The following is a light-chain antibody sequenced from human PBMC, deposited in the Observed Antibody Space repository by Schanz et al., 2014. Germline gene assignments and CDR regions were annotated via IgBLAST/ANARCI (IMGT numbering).Light chain of an antibody. CDR3: SSYAGSNNLV. V-gene: IGLV2-8*01. J-gene: IGLJ2*01. Sequence: QSALTQPPSASGSPGQSVTISCTGSSSDVGGYSHVSWYQLHPGKAPKLMIFGVSKRPSGVPDRFSGSRSGNTASLTVSGLQAEDEADYYCSSYAGSNNLVFGGGTKLTVL. CDR1: SSDVGGYSH. CDR2: GVS.